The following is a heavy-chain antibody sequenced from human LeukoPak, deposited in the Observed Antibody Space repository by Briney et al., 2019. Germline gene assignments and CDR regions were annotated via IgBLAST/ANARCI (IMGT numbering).Heavy chain of an antibody. CDR3: AKDLGWFGELFDY. J-gene: IGHJ4*02. CDR2: ISGSGGST. V-gene: IGHV3-23*01. D-gene: IGHD3-10*01. Sequence: PGGSLRLSCAASGFTFSSYAMSWVRQAPGKGLEWVSAISGSGGSTYYADSVRGRFTISRDNSKNTLYLQMNSLRAEDTAVYYCAKDLGWFGELFDYWGQGTLVTVSS. CDR1: GFTFSSYA.